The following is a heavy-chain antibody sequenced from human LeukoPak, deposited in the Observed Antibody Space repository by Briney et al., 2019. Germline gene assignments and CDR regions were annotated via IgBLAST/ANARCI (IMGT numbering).Heavy chain of an antibody. Sequence: ASVKVSCKASGYTFSSYGINYGISWVRQAPGQGLEWMGWISVYNGNTSYAQNLQGRVTMTTDTSPNTAYMELRSLRSDDTAVYYCAREGGRGSYAYHFDYWGQGTLVSVSS. V-gene: IGHV1-18*01. J-gene: IGHJ4*02. CDR3: AREGGRGSYAYHFDY. CDR1: GYTFSSYGINYG. D-gene: IGHD1-26*01. CDR2: ISVYNGNT.